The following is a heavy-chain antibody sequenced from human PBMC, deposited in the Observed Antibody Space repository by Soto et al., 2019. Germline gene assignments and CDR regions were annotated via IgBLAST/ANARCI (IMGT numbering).Heavy chain of an antibody. Sequence: LKISCQCSGYTFSNFWIGWVRQLPGQGLEWMGIIYPGDHETRYSPSFLGKVTISAETSINTAYLQWSSLEASDSAFYFCARSPRSSPYFDFWGQGALVTVSS. D-gene: IGHD6-13*01. V-gene: IGHV5-51*01. J-gene: IGHJ4*02. CDR3: ARSPRSSPYFDF. CDR2: IYPGDHET. CDR1: GYTFSNFW.